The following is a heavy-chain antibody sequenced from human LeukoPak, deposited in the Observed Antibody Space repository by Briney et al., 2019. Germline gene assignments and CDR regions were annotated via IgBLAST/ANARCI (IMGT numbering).Heavy chain of an antibody. Sequence: ASVKVSCKASGGTFSSYAISWVRQAPGQGLEWMGGIIPIFGTANYAQKCQGRVTITADESTSTAYMELSSLRSEDTAVYYCARVVSGYCSSTSCYTAKGGAFDIWGQGTMVTVSS. J-gene: IGHJ3*02. CDR2: IIPIFGTA. CDR3: ARVVSGYCSSTSCYTAKGGAFDI. V-gene: IGHV1-69*13. CDR1: GGTFSSYA. D-gene: IGHD2-2*02.